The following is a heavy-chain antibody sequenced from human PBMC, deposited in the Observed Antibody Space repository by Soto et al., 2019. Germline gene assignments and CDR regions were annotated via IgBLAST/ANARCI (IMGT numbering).Heavy chain of an antibody. V-gene: IGHV1-18*01. Sequence: GASVKVSCKASGYTFTSYGISWVRQAPGQGLEWMGWINPYSGSPNYAQKLQGRVTTTRETSTSTVYLELSSLRSEDTAVYYCARDLLSGYCSSTSCYNGIDYWGQGTLVTVSS. CDR3: ARDLLSGYCSSTSCYNGIDY. CDR2: INPYSGSP. D-gene: IGHD2-2*03. J-gene: IGHJ4*02. CDR1: GYTFTSYG.